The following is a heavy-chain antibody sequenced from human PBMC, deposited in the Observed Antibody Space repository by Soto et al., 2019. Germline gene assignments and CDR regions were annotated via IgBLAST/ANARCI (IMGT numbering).Heavy chain of an antibody. D-gene: IGHD6-19*01. CDR2: IWYDGSNK. J-gene: IGHJ4*02. V-gene: IGHV3-33*01. CDR3: AGGPPGYSSGWFDY. CDR1: GFTFSSYG. Sequence: GGSLRLSCAASGFTFSSYGMHWVRQAPGKGLEWVAVIWYDGSNKYYADSVKGRFTISRDNSKNTLYLQMNSLRAEDTAVYYCAGGPPGYSSGWFDYWGQGTLVTVSS.